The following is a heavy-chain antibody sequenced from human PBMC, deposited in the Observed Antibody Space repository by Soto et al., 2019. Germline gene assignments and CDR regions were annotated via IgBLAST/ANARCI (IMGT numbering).Heavy chain of an antibody. CDR1: GFNFSSYA. Sequence: PGGSLSLSCTASGFNFSSYAMRWIRPAPGKGLEWVSAISGSVGSTYYADSVKGRFTISRDNSKNTLYLQMNSLRAEDTAVYYCAKGLQQQLYYFDYWGQGTLVTVSS. CDR3: AKGLQQQLYYFDY. D-gene: IGHD6-13*01. V-gene: IGHV3-23*01. CDR2: ISGSVGST. J-gene: IGHJ4*02.